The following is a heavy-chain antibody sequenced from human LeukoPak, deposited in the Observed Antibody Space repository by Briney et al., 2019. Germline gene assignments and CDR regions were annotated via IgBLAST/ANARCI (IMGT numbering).Heavy chain of an antibody. CDR2: INWNGGTI. V-gene: IGHV3-9*01. Sequence: GGSLRLSCAASGFTFDDYAMHWVRQGPGKGLEWVSSINWNGGTIGYADSVKGRFNISRDNAKNFLYLQMNGLRAEDTAFYYCVKDTRFAVPGPPVWGQGTMVTVSS. J-gene: IGHJ3*01. D-gene: IGHD6-19*01. CDR3: VKDTRFAVPGPPV. CDR1: GFTFDDYA.